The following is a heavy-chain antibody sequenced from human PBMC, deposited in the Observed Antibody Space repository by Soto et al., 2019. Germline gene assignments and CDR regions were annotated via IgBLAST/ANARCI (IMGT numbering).Heavy chain of an antibody. CDR1: GGTFSSYA. J-gene: IGHJ5*02. V-gene: IGHV1-69*01. D-gene: IGHD3-22*01. Sequence: QVQLVQSGAEVKKPGSSVKVSCKASGGTFSSYAISWVRQAPGQGLEWMGGIIPIFGTANYAQKFQGRVTISADESTSTANMELSSLRSEDTALYYCARGPTMINWFDPSGQGTLVTASS. CDR3: ARGPTMINWFDP. CDR2: IIPIFGTA.